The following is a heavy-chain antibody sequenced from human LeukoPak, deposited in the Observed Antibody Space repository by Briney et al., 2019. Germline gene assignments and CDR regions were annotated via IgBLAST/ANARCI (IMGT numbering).Heavy chain of an antibody. CDR1: GYTFSSYS. CDR2: ISAYNGNT. Sequence: ASVKVSCKASGYTFSSYSISWVRQAPGQGLEWLGYISAYNGNTNYAQKVQGRITMTTDTSTSTAYMEMRSLRSDDTAVYYCARDCSGSSCYWIHWGQGTLVTVSS. V-gene: IGHV1-18*01. CDR3: ARDCSGSSCYWIH. J-gene: IGHJ4*02. D-gene: IGHD2-15*01.